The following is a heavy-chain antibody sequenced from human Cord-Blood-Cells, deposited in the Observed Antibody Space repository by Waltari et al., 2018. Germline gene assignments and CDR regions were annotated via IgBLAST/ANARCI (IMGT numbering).Heavy chain of an antibody. Sequence: QVQLVQSGAEVTKPGASVKVSCKASGYTFTGYYMHWVRQAPGQGLEWMGWINPNSGGTNYAQKFQGRVTMTRDTSISTAYMELSRLRSDDTAVYYCARDGHSSGWYVWFDPWGQGTLVTVSS. CDR1: GYTFTGYY. D-gene: IGHD6-19*01. J-gene: IGHJ5*02. CDR2: INPNSGGT. V-gene: IGHV1-2*02. CDR3: ARDGHSSGWYVWFDP.